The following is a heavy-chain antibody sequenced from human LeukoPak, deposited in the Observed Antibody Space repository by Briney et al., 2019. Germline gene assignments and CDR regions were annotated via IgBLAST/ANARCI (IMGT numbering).Heavy chain of an antibody. V-gene: IGHV1-69*05. D-gene: IGHD3-10*01. CDR2: IIPIFGTA. J-gene: IGHJ4*02. CDR3: ARAHFGQYYFDY. Sequence: SVKVSCKASGGTFSSYTVSWVRQAPGQGLEWMGGIIPIFGTANYAQTFQGRVTITTDESTSTAYMELSSLRSEDTAVYYCARAHFGQYYFDYWGQGTLVTVSS. CDR1: GGTFSSYT.